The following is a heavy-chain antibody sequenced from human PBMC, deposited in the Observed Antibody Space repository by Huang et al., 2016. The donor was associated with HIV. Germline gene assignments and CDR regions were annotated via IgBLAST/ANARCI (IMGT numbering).Heavy chain of an antibody. Sequence: QLQLQGSGPGLVKPSKTLSLTCTVSGGSITSSSYYWGWIRQPPGKGLEWVGSIYYSGSTDYNPSLKSGVTLSVDTSKTQFSLKLSSVTAADTAVYYCARHFSYYDSSGYTPWDAFDIWGQGTMVTVSS. D-gene: IGHD3-22*01. CDR1: GGSITSSSYY. CDR3: ARHFSYYDSSGYTPWDAFDI. CDR2: IYYSGST. J-gene: IGHJ3*02. V-gene: IGHV4-39*01.